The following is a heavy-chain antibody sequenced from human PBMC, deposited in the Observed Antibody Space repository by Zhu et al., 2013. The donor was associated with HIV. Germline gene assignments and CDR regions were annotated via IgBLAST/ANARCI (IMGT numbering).Heavy chain of an antibody. CDR2: MNPNSGNT. D-gene: IGHD2-21*01. Sequence: VQLVQSGAEVKKPGASVKVSCKASGYTFTSYDINWVRQATGQGLEWMGWMNPNSGNTGYAQKFQGRVTMTRNTSISTAYMELSSLRSEDTAVYYCARVLFPYGGVDWYFDLWGRGTLVTVSS. CDR1: GYTFTSYD. CDR3: ARVLFPYGGVDWYFDL. V-gene: IGHV1-8*01. J-gene: IGHJ2*01.